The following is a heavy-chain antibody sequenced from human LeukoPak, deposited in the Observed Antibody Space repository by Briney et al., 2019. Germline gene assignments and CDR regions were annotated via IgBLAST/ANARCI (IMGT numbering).Heavy chain of an antibody. V-gene: IGHV3-53*01. D-gene: IGHD6-13*01. CDR1: GFTFSDYA. J-gene: IGHJ4*02. Sequence: GGSLRLSCGASGFTFSDYAMSWVRQAPGKGLEWVSVIYSGGSTYYADSVKGRFTISRDNSKNTLYLQMNSLRAEDTAVYYCARGAAVVSLDYWGQGTLVTVSS. CDR2: IYSGGST. CDR3: ARGAAVVSLDY.